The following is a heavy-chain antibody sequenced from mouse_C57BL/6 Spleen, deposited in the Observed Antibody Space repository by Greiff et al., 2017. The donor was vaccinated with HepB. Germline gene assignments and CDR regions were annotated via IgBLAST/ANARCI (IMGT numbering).Heavy chain of an antibody. J-gene: IGHJ3*01. CDR1: GYAFSSSW. CDR2: IYPGDGDT. V-gene: IGHV1-82*01. D-gene: IGHD2-4*01. Sequence: VQLQQSGPELVKPGASVKISCKASGYAFSSSWMNWVKQRPGKGLEWIGRIYPGDGDTNYNGKFKGKATLTADKSSSTAYMQLSSLTSEDSAVYCCARRDDYDKVGFAYWGQGTLVTVSA. CDR3: ARRDDYDKVGFAY.